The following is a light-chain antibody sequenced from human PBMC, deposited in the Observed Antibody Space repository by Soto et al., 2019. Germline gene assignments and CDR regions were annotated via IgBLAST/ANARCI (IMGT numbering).Light chain of an antibody. Sequence: QSALTQPASVSGSPGQSITIYCTGTSSDVGGYNYVSWYQQHPGKAPKVLIYEVSARPSGVSNRFSGSKSGNTASLTISGLQAEDEADYYCSSYTSSSSVVFGGGTKLTVL. CDR2: EVS. CDR1: SSDVGGYNY. V-gene: IGLV2-14*01. CDR3: SSYTSSSSVV. J-gene: IGLJ2*01.